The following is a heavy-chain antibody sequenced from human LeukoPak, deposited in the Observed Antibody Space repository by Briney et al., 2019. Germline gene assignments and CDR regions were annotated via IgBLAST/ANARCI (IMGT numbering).Heavy chain of an antibody. D-gene: IGHD3-10*01. J-gene: IGHJ4*02. Sequence: SETLSLTCTVSGGSISSYYWSWIRQPPGKGLEWIGYIYCSGSTNYNPSLKSRVTISVDTSKNQFSLKLSSVTAADTAVYYCAGITMVRGPIDYWGQGTLVTVSS. V-gene: IGHV4-59*08. CDR3: AGITMVRGPIDY. CDR2: IYCSGST. CDR1: GGSISSYY.